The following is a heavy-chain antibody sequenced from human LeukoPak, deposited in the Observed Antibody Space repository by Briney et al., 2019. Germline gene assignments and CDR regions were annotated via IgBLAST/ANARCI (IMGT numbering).Heavy chain of an antibody. CDR3: ARQSPSGYSYGAYYFDY. D-gene: IGHD5-18*01. J-gene: IGHJ4*02. CDR1: GGSISSSSYC. Sequence: PSETLSLTCTVSGGSISSSSYCWGWIRQPPGKGLEWIGSIYYSGSTYYNPSLKSRVTISVDTSKNQFSLKLSSVTAADTAVYYCARQSPSGYSYGAYYFDYWGQGTLVSVSS. CDR2: IYYSGST. V-gene: IGHV4-39*01.